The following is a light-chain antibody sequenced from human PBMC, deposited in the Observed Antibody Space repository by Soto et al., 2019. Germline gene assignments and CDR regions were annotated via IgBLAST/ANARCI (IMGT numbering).Light chain of an antibody. V-gene: IGKV1-5*03. J-gene: IGKJ1*01. CDR2: KAS. Sequence: RMTQSPSSFSASTGERVTITCRASQTISSWLAWYQQKPGKAPKLLIYKASTLKSGVPSRFSGSGSGTEFTLTISSLQPDDFATYYCQHYNSYSEAFGQGTKVDNK. CDR3: QHYNSYSEA. CDR1: QTISSW.